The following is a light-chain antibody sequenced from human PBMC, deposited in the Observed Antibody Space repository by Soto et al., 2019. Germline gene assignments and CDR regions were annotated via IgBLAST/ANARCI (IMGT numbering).Light chain of an antibody. CDR1: SSDVGAYNY. V-gene: IGLV2-14*01. CDR2: DVS. J-gene: IGLJ1*01. CDR3: CSYTSSSTYV. Sequence: QSVLTQPASVSGSPGQSITISCTGTSSDVGAYNYVSWFQQYPGKAPKLRIYDVSNRPSGVSNRFSGSKSGNTAPLTISGLQAEDEADYYCCSYTSSSTYVFGTGTKVTVL.